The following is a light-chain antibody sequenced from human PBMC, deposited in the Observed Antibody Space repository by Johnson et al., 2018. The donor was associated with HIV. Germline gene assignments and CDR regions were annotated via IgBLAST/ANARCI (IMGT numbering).Light chain of an antibody. CDR3: GPWDSSLRSGF. Sequence: QAVLTQPPSVSAAPGQKVTISCSGSSYNIGNNYVSWYQQLPGTAPKLLIYAKNKRPSGISDRFSSSKYGTSATLGITGLQTGDEADYYCGPWDSSLRSGFFGTGTKVTVL. J-gene: IGLJ1*01. CDR1: SYNIGNNY. V-gene: IGLV1-51*01. CDR2: AKN.